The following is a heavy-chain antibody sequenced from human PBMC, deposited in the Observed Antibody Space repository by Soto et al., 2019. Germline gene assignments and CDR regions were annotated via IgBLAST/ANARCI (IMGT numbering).Heavy chain of an antibody. CDR3: ARERPDGSRLDP. CDR1: GGSISSGDYY. V-gene: IGHV4-30-4*01. J-gene: IGHJ5*02. CDR2: IYYSGST. D-gene: IGHD6-13*01. Sequence: VQLQESGPGLVKPSQTLSLTCTVSGGSISSGDYYWSWIRQPPGKGLEWIGYIYYSGSTSYNPSLKSRVTISVGTSKNQFSLKLSSVTAADTAVYYCARERPDGSRLDPWGQGTLVTVSS.